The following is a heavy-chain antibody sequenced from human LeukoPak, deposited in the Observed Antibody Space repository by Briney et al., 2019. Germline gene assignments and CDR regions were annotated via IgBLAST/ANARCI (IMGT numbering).Heavy chain of an antibody. D-gene: IGHD6-19*01. CDR3: ARRGGYSSGWYLPDTKRNMYYFDY. V-gene: IGHV4-34*01. Sequence: SETLSLTCAVYGGSFSGYYWSWIRQPPGKGLEWIGEINHSGSTNYNPSLKSRVTISVDTSKNQFSLKLSSVTAADTAVYYCARRGGYSSGWYLPDTKRNMYYFDYWGQGTLVTVSS. J-gene: IGHJ4*02. CDR1: GGSFSGYY. CDR2: INHSGST.